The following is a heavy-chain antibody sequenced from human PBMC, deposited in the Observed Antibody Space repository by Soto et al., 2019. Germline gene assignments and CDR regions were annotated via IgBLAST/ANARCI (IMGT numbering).Heavy chain of an antibody. J-gene: IGHJ5*02. Sequence: QVQLVQSGAEVKKPGSSVKVSCKASGGTFSSYAISWVRQAPGQGLEWMGGIIPIFGTANYAQKFEGRVTITADKSTGTAYMELSRLRSEDTAVYYCARDREADCGGDCYFNWFDPWGQGTLVTVAS. CDR1: GGTFSSYA. D-gene: IGHD2-21*02. CDR2: IIPIFGTA. V-gene: IGHV1-69*06. CDR3: ARDREADCGGDCYFNWFDP.